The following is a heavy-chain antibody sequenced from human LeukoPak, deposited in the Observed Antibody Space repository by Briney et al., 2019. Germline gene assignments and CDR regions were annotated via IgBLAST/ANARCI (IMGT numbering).Heavy chain of an antibody. J-gene: IGHJ5*02. V-gene: IGHV5-10-1*01. Sequence: GESLKISCKGSGYSFTTYWISWVRQMPGKGLEWMGRIDPSDSYTYYSPSFQGCVTISADKSINTAYLQWSSLEASDTAIYYCARRIAAARNWFDPWGQGTLITVSS. CDR2: IDPSDSYT. CDR3: ARRIAAARNWFDP. CDR1: GYSFTTYW. D-gene: IGHD6-6*01.